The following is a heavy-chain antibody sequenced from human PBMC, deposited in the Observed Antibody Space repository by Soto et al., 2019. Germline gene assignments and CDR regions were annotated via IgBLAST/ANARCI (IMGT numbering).Heavy chain of an antibody. J-gene: IGHJ4*02. D-gene: IGHD6-19*01. CDR3: ARSNGWYSLAH. CDR2: MSHSGIT. V-gene: IGHV4-4*02. CDR1: GVSIYSSGW. Sequence: QVQLQESGPGLVKPSETLSLTCAVSGVSIYSSGWWSWVRQPPGKGLEWIGEMSHSGITTYNPSLKSRVTISLDNSENQFSLKLSSVTAADTAVYYCARSNGWYSLAHWGQGSLVSVSS.